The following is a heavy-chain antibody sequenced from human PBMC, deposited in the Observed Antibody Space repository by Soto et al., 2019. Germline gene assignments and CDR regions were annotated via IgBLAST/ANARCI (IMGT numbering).Heavy chain of an antibody. CDR3: AKDLRAPAAKNFDY. Sequence: QPGGSLRLSCAASGFTFKNYAMTWVRQPPGKGLEWVSAISGSGDATFYADSVRGRFTISRDNSKSTLYLQMNSLRAEDTAVYFCAKDLRAPAAKNFDYWDKGTMVTVSS. CDR2: ISGSGDAT. V-gene: IGHV3-23*01. CDR1: GFTFKNYA. J-gene: IGHJ4*02. D-gene: IGHD6-25*01.